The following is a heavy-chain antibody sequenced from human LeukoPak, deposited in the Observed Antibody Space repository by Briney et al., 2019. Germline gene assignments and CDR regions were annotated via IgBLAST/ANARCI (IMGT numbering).Heavy chain of an antibody. D-gene: IGHD5-24*01. CDR2: IYYRGTT. J-gene: IGHJ3*02. Sequence: PSETLSLTCTVSGGSINNDYWSWMRQPPGKGLEWIGYIYYRGTTDYNSSLKRRVTISVDTSRNQFSLKLNSVTATDTAVYYCARRRWQHSYNAFDIWGQGTMVTVSS. V-gene: IGHV4-59*01. CDR3: ARRRWQHSYNAFDI. CDR1: GGSINNDY.